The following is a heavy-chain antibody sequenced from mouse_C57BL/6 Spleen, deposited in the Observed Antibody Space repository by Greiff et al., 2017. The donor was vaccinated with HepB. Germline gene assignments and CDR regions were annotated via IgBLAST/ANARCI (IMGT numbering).Heavy chain of an antibody. V-gene: IGHV1-50*01. Sequence: QVQLQQPGAELVKPGASVKLSCKASGYTFTSYWMQWVKQRPGQGLEWIGEIDPSDSYTNYNQKFKGKATLTVDTSSSTAYMQLSSLTSEDSAVYYCARSGGGYWGQGTSVTVSS. CDR2: IDPSDSYT. CDR3: ARSGGGY. CDR1: GYTFTSYW. J-gene: IGHJ4*01. D-gene: IGHD3-1*01.